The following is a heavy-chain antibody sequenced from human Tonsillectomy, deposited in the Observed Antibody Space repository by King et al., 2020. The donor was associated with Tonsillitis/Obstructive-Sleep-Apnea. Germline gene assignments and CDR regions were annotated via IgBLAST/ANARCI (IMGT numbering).Heavy chain of an antibody. D-gene: IGHD1-20*01. CDR1: GYTFTCYY. J-gene: IGHJ4*02. CDR3: ARGDNSNPDY. CDR2: SNPKSGGT. V-gene: IGHV1-2*02. Sequence: QLVQSGAEVKKPGASVKVSCKASGYTFTCYYMHWVRQAPGQGLEWMGWSNPKSGGTNYAQKFQGRVTMTRDTSISTAYMELSRLRSDQTAVYYWARGDNSNPDYWGQGTLVSVS.